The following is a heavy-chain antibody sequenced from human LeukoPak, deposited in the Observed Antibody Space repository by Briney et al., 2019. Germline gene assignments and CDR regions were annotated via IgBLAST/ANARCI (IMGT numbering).Heavy chain of an antibody. CDR2: IKQDGSEK. CDR3: ARDHTYYDFWSGYYTPYNWFDP. J-gene: IGHJ5*02. D-gene: IGHD3-3*01. Sequence: PGGSLRLSCAASAFTFSSYWMSWVRQAPGKGLEWVANIKQDGSEKYYVDSVKGRFTISRDNAKNSLYLQMNSLRAEDTAVYYCARDHTYYDFWSGYYTPYNWFDPWGQGTLVTVSS. V-gene: IGHV3-7*01. CDR1: AFTFSSYW.